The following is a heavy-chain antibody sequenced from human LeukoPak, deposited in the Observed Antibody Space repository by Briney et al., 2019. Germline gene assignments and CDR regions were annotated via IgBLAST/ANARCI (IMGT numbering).Heavy chain of an antibody. D-gene: IGHD2/OR15-2a*01. CDR2: INTNTGNP. CDR1: GYTFTSYA. Sequence: ASVKVSCKASGYTFTSYAMNWVRQAPGQGLEWMGWINTNTGNPTYAQGFTGRFVFSLDTSVSTAYLHISSLKAEDTAVYYCARNHPLAYCSSNNCYGDYWGQGTLVTVSS. V-gene: IGHV7-4-1*02. J-gene: IGHJ4*02. CDR3: ARNHPLAYCSSNNCYGDY.